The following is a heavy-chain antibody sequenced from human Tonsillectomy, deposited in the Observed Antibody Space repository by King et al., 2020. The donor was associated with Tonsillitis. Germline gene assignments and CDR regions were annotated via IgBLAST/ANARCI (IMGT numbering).Heavy chain of an antibody. D-gene: IGHD4-11*01. CDR1: GFTFSSYA. J-gene: IGHJ6*03. V-gene: IGHV3-23*04. Sequence: VQLVESGGGLVQPGGSLRLSCAASGFTFSSYAMTWVRQAPGKGLEWVSSISASGDSTYYADSVKGRFTVSRDNSKNTLDLQMKSLRAEDTAVYSGAKDSSGLQYQSVDYFDFMDVWGKGPTVTVSS. CDR2: ISASGDST. CDR3: AKDSSGLQYQSVDYFDFMDV.